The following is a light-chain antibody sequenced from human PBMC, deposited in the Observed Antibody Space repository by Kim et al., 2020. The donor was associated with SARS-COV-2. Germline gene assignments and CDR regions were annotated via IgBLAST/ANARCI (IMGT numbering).Light chain of an antibody. CDR3: QQHDDFPYT. Sequence: GDRVTITCQASQDISNFLNWYQQKPGEAPSLLIFDASNVETGVPSRFSGSGSGTDFTLTISSLQPEDTATYYCQQHDDFPYTFGQGTKLEI. CDR1: QDISNF. CDR2: DAS. V-gene: IGKV1-33*01. J-gene: IGKJ2*01.